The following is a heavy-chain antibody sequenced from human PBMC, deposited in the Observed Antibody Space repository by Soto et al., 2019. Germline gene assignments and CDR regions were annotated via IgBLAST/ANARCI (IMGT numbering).Heavy chain of an antibody. CDR2: IRSKAYGGTT. J-gene: IGHJ4*02. Sequence: GGSLRLSCTASGFTFGDYAMSWFRQAPGKGLEWVGFIRSKAYGGTTEYAASVKGRFTISRDDSKSIAYLQMNSLKTEDTAVYYCTREKYPGIFYYFDYWGQGTLVTVSS. CDR3: TREKYPGIFYYFDY. V-gene: IGHV3-49*03. CDR1: GFTFGDYA. D-gene: IGHD3-3*01.